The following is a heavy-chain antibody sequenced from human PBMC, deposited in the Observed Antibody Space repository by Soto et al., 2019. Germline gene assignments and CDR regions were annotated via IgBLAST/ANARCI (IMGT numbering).Heavy chain of an antibody. Sequence: EVQLVESGGGLVKPGGSLRLSCAASGFTFSSYSMNWVRQAPGKGLEWVSSISSSSSYIYYADSVKGRFTISRDNAKNSLYLHLNSVGAEGTAVYYGARDGVRYSDNDGMDVWVQWTTVTVSS. V-gene: IGHV3-21*01. J-gene: IGHJ6*02. CDR3: ARDGVRYSDNDGMDV. D-gene: IGHD3-22*01. CDR2: ISSSSSYI. CDR1: GFTFSSYS.